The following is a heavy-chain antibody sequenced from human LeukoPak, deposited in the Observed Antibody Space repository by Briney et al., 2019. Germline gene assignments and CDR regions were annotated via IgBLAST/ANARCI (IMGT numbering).Heavy chain of an antibody. CDR2: IHHSGTA. J-gene: IGHJ5*02. V-gene: IGHV4-4*02. CDR3: ASFRGALSSNWGNSWFDP. CDR1: GDSISSTNW. Sequence: SETLSLTCAVSGDSISSTNWWSWVRQSPGKGLEWIGEIHHSGTANYNPSLKSRLTISVDKSKNQFSLKLSSVTAADTAVYFCASFRGALSSNWGNSWFDPWGQGALVTVSS. D-gene: IGHD7-27*01.